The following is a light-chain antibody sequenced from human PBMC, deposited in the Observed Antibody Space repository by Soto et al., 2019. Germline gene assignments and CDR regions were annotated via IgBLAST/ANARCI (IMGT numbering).Light chain of an antibody. V-gene: IGKV1D-12*01. Sequence: DIQMTQSPSSVSASVGDRVTITCRASRDISTWLAWYQQKPGKAPKLLIYGASNLQSGVPSRFRGKGFGTEFTFTNSRLHAQEFGTYYFQTGNRFPFIFAQGTKVEIK. CDR2: GAS. CDR3: QTGNRFPFI. CDR1: RDISTW. J-gene: IGKJ2*01.